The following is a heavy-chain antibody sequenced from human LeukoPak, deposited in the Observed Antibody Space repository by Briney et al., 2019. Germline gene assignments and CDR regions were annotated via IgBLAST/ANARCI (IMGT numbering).Heavy chain of an antibody. V-gene: IGHV1-8*01. Sequence: ASVKVYCKASGYTFTSYDINWVRQATGQGLEMMGWMNPNSGNTGYAQKFQGRVTMTRNTSISTAYMELSSLRSEDTAVYYCARAQQLNYYYYYYMDVWGKGTTVTVSS. CDR2: MNPNSGNT. CDR1: GYTFTSYD. J-gene: IGHJ6*03. CDR3: ARAQQLNYYYYYYMDV. D-gene: IGHD6-13*01.